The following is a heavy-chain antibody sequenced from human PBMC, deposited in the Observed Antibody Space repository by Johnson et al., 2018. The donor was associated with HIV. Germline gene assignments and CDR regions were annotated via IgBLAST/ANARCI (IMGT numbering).Heavy chain of an antibody. D-gene: IGHD5-12*01. CDR1: GFTFSSYA. Sequence: VQLVESGGGLVQPGGSLRLSCAASGFTFSSYAMHWVRQAPGKGLEWVSAISGSGGSTYYADSVKGRFTISRDNSKNTLYLQMNSQRAEDTAVYYCEKDPSYMVATAITDAFDIWGQGTKVTVSS. J-gene: IGHJ3*02. CDR2: ISGSGGST. CDR3: EKDPSYMVATAITDAFDI. V-gene: IGHV3-23*04.